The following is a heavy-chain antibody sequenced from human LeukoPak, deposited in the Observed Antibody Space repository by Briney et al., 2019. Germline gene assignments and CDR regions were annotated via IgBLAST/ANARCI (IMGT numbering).Heavy chain of an antibody. J-gene: IGHJ4*02. CDR2: IDPKSGGT. CDR3: ARDSRVSADY. V-gene: IGHV1-2*06. CDR1: GYTFSGYY. D-gene: IGHD2-8*01. Sequence: GASVKVSCKTSGYTFSGYYIHWVRQAPGQGLEWLGRIDPKSGGTSFAHNFQGRVTMTTDTSISTVYMDLSSLRSDDMAVYYCARDSRVSADYWGQGTLVTVSS.